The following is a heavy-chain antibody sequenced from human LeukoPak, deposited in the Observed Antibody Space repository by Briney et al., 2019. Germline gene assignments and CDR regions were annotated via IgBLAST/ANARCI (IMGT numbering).Heavy chain of an antibody. CDR2: IYPGDSDT. D-gene: IGHD3-9*01. CDR1: GYSFTSYW. Sequence: GESLKISCKGSGYSFTSYWIGWVRQMPGKGLEWMGIIYPGDSDTRYSPSFQGQVTISADKSISTAYLQWSSLKASDTAMCYCARRYFDWLSNQYYFDYWGQGTLVTVSS. V-gene: IGHV5-51*01. CDR3: ARRYFDWLSNQYYFDY. J-gene: IGHJ4*02.